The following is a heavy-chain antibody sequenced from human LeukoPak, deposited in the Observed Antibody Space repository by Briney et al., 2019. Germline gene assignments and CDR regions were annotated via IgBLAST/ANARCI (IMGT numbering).Heavy chain of an antibody. D-gene: IGHD5/OR15-5a*01. Sequence: GGSLRLSCAASDFSFITYAMSWVRQAPGKGLEWVSTITGRGDATYYADSVKGRFTISRDNSKNTLYLQMNSLRADDTAVYYCARVVYGYYYYYMDVWGKGTTVTISS. CDR3: ARVVYGYYYYYMDV. J-gene: IGHJ6*03. V-gene: IGHV3-23*01. CDR2: ITGRGDAT. CDR1: DFSFITYA.